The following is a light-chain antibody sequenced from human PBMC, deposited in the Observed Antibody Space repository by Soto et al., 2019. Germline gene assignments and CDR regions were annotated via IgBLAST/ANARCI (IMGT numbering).Light chain of an antibody. CDR1: QSVSSSY. Sequence: EIVLTQSPATLSLSPGERATLSCSASQSVSSSYLAWYQQKPGQAPRLLIYGASSRATGIPDRFSGSGSGTDFTLTISRLEPEDFAVYYCQQYGSSPRKFGQGTKVDI. CDR3: QQYGSSPRK. CDR2: GAS. J-gene: IGKJ1*01. V-gene: IGKV3-20*01.